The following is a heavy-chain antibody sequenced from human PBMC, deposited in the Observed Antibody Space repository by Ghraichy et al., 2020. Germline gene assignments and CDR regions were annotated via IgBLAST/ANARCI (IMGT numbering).Heavy chain of an antibody. V-gene: IGHV1-2*02. D-gene: IGHD2-21*01. CDR3: ARDLDYSSSDGDY. J-gene: IGHJ4*02. Sequence: ASVKVSCKASGYTFTVYYMHWVRQAPGQGLEWMGWINPNSGGTDYAQKFQDRVTMTRDTSVSTAYMELSRLRSDDTAVYYCARDLDYSSSDGDYWGQGTLVTVSS. CDR1: GYTFTVYY. CDR2: INPNSGGT.